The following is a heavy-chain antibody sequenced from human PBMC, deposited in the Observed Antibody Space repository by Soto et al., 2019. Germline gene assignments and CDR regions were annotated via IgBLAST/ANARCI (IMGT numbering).Heavy chain of an antibody. CDR3: TRGAGFFYGVDV. D-gene: IGHD3-10*01. CDR1: GFSFTDYE. CDR2: ISFSGSTI. V-gene: IGHV3-48*03. Sequence: GGSLRLSCAASGFSFTDYEMNWVRQAPGKGLEWVAHISFSGSTIYYADSVKGRFSISRDNSKNFLYLQMSGLRADDSAVYYCTRGAGFFYGVDVWGLGTTVTVSS. J-gene: IGHJ6*02.